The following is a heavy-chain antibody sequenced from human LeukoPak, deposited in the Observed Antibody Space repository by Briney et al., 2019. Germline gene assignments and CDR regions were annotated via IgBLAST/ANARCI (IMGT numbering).Heavy chain of an antibody. Sequence: GGSLRLSCAASGFTFSSYAMNWVRQAPGKGLEWVLAISSSSTYIYYADSVEGRFTISRDNAKNALYLQMNSLRVEDTAVYYCARGPPYYYDNSGYYPFDPWGQGTLVTVSS. CDR2: ISSSSTYI. V-gene: IGHV3-21*06. CDR3: ARGPPYYYDNSGYYPFDP. J-gene: IGHJ5*02. CDR1: GFTFSSYA. D-gene: IGHD3-22*01.